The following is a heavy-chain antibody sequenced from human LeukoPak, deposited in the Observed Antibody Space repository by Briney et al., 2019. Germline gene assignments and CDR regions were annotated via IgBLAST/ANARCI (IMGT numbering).Heavy chain of an antibody. Sequence: TSETLSLTCAVYGGSFSGYYWSWIRQPPGKGLEWIGEINHSGSTNYNPSLKSRVTISVGTSKNQFSLKLSSVTAADTAVYYCARGRVDYYDSSGYYWDSWGQGTLVTVSS. D-gene: IGHD3-22*01. V-gene: IGHV4-34*01. CDR3: ARGRVDYYDSSGYYWDS. J-gene: IGHJ4*02. CDR1: GGSFSGYY. CDR2: INHSGST.